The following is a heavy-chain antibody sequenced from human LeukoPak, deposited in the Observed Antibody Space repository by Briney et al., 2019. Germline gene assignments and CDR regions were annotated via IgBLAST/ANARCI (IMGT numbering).Heavy chain of an antibody. CDR3: ARGTTLIRGGDY. V-gene: IGHV4-61*02. J-gene: IGHJ4*02. Sequence: PSETLSLTCTVSGGSISSGSYYWRWIRQPAGKGLEWIGRIYTSGSTNYNPSLKSRITISVDTSKNQFSLKLSSVTAADTAVYYCARGTTLIRGGDYWGQGTLVTVSS. CDR1: GGSISSGSYY. D-gene: IGHD3-10*01. CDR2: IYTSGST.